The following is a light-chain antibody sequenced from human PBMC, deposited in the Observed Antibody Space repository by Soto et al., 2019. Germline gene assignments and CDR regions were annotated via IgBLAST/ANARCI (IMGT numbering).Light chain of an antibody. Sequence: DIHMTQSPSSLSAAVGDRVTITCRASQGVSAYLHWYQQRQGTPPKLLIYAASNLVRGVPSRFSGSGSGTNFTLTISNLQPEDFATYYCQQSYKTPHTFGQGTRLETK. CDR3: QQSYKTPHT. CDR2: AAS. V-gene: IGKV1-39*01. CDR1: QGVSAY. J-gene: IGKJ2*01.